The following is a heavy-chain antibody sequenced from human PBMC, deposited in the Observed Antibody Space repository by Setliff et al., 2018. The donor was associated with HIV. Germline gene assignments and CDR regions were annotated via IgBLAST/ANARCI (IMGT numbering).Heavy chain of an antibody. Sequence: SVKVSCKASGGTFNNYAISWVRQAPGQGLEWVGGIIPLFGTSNYALKFQGRATITANESTNTAHMELSSLRSVDTAMYYCATVFYYDSESFSLDYWGQGMLVTRLL. CDR1: GGTFNNYA. CDR2: IIPLFGTS. CDR3: ATVFYYDSESFSLDY. D-gene: IGHD3-10*01. V-gene: IGHV1-69*13. J-gene: IGHJ4*02.